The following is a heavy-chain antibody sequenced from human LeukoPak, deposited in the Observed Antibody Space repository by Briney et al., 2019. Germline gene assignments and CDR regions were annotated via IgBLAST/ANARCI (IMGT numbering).Heavy chain of an antibody. V-gene: IGHV3-74*01. CDR1: GFTFGSYW. Sequence: GGSLRLSCAASGFTFGSYWMHWVRQAPGKGLVWVSHMNIDGTTTNYADSVKGRFTISRDNARNTLYLQMNSLRVEDTAVYYCARDRGGGCDHWGQGTLVIVSS. D-gene: IGHD2-15*01. CDR2: MNIDGTTT. CDR3: ARDRGGGCDH. J-gene: IGHJ1*01.